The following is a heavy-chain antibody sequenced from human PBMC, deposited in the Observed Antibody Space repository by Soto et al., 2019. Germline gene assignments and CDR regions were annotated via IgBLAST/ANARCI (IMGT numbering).Heavy chain of an antibody. CDR1: GDSISSGYY. CDR2: IYHSRTT. J-gene: IGHJ4*02. CDR3: ARGGAALKHVH. D-gene: IGHD6-25*01. V-gene: IGHV4-38-2*01. Sequence: PSETLSLTCAVSGDSISSGYYWAWIRQPPAKGLELIGSIYHSRTTYYNPSLPRRVIISVDTSKNQFSLRLSSVTAADAAVYFCARGGAALKHVHWGQGTLVTVPS.